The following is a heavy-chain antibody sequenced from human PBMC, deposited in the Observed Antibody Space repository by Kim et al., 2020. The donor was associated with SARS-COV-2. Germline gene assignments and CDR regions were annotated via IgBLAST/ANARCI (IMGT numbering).Heavy chain of an antibody. V-gene: IGHV4-61*01. CDR2: IYYSGST. J-gene: IGHJ6*02. D-gene: IGHD3-10*01. CDR3: ARDRRAYYYGSGNKIYYYGMDV. Sequence: SETLSLTCTVSGGSVSSGSYYWSWIRQPPGKGLEWIGYIYYSGSTNYNPSLKSRVTISVDTSKNQFSLKLSSVTAADTAVYYCARDRRAYYYGSGNKIYYYGMDVWGQGTTVTVSS. CDR1: GGSVSSGSYY.